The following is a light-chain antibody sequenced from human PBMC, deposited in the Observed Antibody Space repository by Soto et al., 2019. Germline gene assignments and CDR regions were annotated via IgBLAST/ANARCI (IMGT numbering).Light chain of an antibody. V-gene: IGLV1-40*01. J-gene: IGLJ2*01. Sequence: QPVLTQSPSVSGAPGQRVTIPCTGSSSNIGAGYDVHWYQQLPGTAPKLLIYGNSNRPSGVPDRFSGSKSGTSASLAITGLQAEDEADYYCQSYDSSLSGVVLGGGTKLTVL. CDR2: GNS. CDR1: SSNIGAGYD. CDR3: QSYDSSLSGVV.